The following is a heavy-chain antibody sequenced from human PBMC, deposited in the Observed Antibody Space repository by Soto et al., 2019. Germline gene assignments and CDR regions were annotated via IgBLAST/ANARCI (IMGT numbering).Heavy chain of an antibody. Sequence: GGSLRLSCVGSGFTFSSYGMHWVRQAPGKGLECVAVISDTGSSHYYAASVEGRFTIFRDNSENTLYLQMNSLRAEDTAVYYCAKVITTDISYWYGMDVWGQGTTVTVSS. CDR1: GFTFSSYG. D-gene: IGHD1-26*01. CDR2: ISDTGSSH. J-gene: IGHJ6*02. CDR3: AKVITTDISYWYGMDV. V-gene: IGHV3-30*18.